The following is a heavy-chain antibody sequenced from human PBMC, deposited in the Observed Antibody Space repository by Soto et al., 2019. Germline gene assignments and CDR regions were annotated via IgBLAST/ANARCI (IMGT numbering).Heavy chain of an antibody. J-gene: IGHJ6*01. CDR3: AAFRFLEWRDGMHV. D-gene: IGHD3-3*01. CDR2: IYYSGST. Sequence: SETLSLTCTVSGGSIRRYYWGWIRPPPGKGLEWIGYIYYSGSTNYNPSLKSRVTVSVDTSMSQFSLKLSSVSAAHTAVYYCAAFRFLEWRDGMHVLKQETTLTIFS. CDR1: GGSIRRYY. V-gene: IGHV4-59*12.